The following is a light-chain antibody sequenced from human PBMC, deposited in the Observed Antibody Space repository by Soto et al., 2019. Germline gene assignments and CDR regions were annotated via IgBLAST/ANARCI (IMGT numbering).Light chain of an antibody. CDR1: QSVSSY. V-gene: IGKV3-11*01. CDR2: DAS. Sequence: EIALTQSPATLSLSPGERATLSCRASQSVSSYLAWYQQKPGQAPRLLIYDASNRATGIPARFSGSGSGTDFTLTISSLEPEDFAVYSCQQRGNWPITFCPGTKVDIK. J-gene: IGKJ3*01. CDR3: QQRGNWPIT.